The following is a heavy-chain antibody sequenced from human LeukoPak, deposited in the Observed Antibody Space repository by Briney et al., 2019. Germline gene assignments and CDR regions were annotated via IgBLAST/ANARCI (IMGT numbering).Heavy chain of an antibody. V-gene: IGHV3-23*01. D-gene: IGHD1-26*01. Sequence: GGSLRLSCAASGFTFSSYAMSWVRQAPGKGLEWVSAISGSGGSTYYADSVKGRFTMSRDNSKNTVFLQMNSLRDEDTAVYYCARLYSGSYSDYWGQGTMVTVSS. J-gene: IGHJ4*02. CDR3: ARLYSGSYSDY. CDR2: ISGSGGST. CDR1: GFTFSSYA.